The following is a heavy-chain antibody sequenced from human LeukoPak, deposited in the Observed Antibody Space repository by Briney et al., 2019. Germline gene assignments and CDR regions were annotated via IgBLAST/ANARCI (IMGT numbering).Heavy chain of an antibody. CDR2: IIPILGIA. CDR3: ARGRGCSSTSCRIDP. J-gene: IGHJ5*02. D-gene: IGHD2-2*01. Sequence: ASVKVSCKASGGTFSSYAISWVRQAPGQGLEWMGRIIPILGIANYAQKFQGRVTITADESTSTAYMELSSLRSEDTAVYYCARGRGCSSTSCRIDPWGQGTLVTVSS. CDR1: GGTFSSYA. V-gene: IGHV1-69*04.